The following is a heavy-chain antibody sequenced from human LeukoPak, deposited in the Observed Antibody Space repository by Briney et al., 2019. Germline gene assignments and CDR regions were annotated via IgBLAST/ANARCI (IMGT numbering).Heavy chain of an antibody. V-gene: IGHV3-7*02. CDR1: GFPISNYW. CDR2: ISPDASVK. J-gene: IGHJ3*02. D-gene: IGHD5-24*01. CDR3: ARLLGMVTTFDI. Sequence: GGSLRLSCAASGFPISNYWMSWVRQAPGKGLEWVASISPDASVKHYVDSVKGRFSISRDNVENSLSLQMNSLRADDTAVYYCARLLGMVTTFDIWGQGTVVTVSS.